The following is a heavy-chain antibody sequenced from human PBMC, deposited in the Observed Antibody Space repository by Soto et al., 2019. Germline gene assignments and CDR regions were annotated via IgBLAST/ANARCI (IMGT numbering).Heavy chain of an antibody. Sequence: ASVKVSCKASGYTFTSYYMHWVRQAPGQGLEWMGIISPSGGSTSYAQKFQGRVTMTRDTSTSTVYMELSSLRSEDTAVYYCARVYSRYCSGGSCHRGLGHWGQGTLVTVSS. D-gene: IGHD2-15*01. CDR1: GYTFTSYY. CDR2: ISPSGGST. CDR3: ARVYSRYCSGGSCHRGLGH. V-gene: IGHV1-46*01. J-gene: IGHJ4*02.